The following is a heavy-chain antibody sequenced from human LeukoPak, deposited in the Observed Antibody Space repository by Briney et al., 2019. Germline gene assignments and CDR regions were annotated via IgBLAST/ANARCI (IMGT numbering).Heavy chain of an antibody. V-gene: IGHV3-30*18. CDR1: GFTFSNYG. CDR2: ISYDGSNK. D-gene: IGHD4/OR15-4a*01. J-gene: IGHJ4*02. Sequence: GGSLRPSCAASGFTFSNYGVHWVRQAPGKGLEWVAVISYDGSNKYYADSVKGRLTISRDNSKNTLYLQMNSLRAEDTAVYYCAKVGASVSFDYWGQGTLVTVSS. CDR3: AKVGASVSFDY.